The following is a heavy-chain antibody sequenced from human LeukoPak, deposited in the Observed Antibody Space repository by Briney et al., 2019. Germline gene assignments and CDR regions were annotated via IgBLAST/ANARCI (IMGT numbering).Heavy chain of an antibody. J-gene: IGHJ4*02. CDR3: ARSRWLSGFSFDY. CDR2: INSDGSST. D-gene: IGHD4-23*01. CDR1: GFTFSSYW. Sequence: PGGSLTLSCAASGFTFSSYWMHWVRQAPGKGRVWVSHINSDGSSTSYTDSVKGRFTISRDNAKNTLYLQMNSLRAEDTAVYYCARSRWLSGFSFDYWGQGTLVTVSS. V-gene: IGHV3-74*01.